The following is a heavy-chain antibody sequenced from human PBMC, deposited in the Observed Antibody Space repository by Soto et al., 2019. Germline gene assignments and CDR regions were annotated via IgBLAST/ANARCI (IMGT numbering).Heavy chain of an antibody. Sequence: EVQLVESGGGLVKPGGSLRLSCISSGFTFRTCTMNWVRQAPGKGLEWVSGIRGFSPYTFYAESVKGRFTISRDNAKNSLYLQMNSLRAEDTAVYYCARDRGYDPHDYYYNAMDVWGQGTTVTVSS. CDR2: IRGFSPYT. V-gene: IGHV3-21*01. CDR1: GFTFRTCT. J-gene: IGHJ6*02. D-gene: IGHD3-10*01. CDR3: ARDRGYDPHDYYYNAMDV.